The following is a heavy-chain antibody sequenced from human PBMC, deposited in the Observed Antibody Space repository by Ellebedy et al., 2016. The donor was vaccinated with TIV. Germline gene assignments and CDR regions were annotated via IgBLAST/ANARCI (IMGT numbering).Heavy chain of an antibody. CDR3: AKPARTDATDY. Sequence: GESLKISXAASGFTFTSYPLHWVRQAPGKGLEWVAVISYGGGLSLYADSVKGRFTISRDDSKNTLYLQMNGLRVEDTAMYYCAKPARTDATDYWGQGTLVTVSS. J-gene: IGHJ4*02. CDR2: ISYGGGLS. V-gene: IGHV3-30-3*02. CDR1: GFTFTSYP. D-gene: IGHD4-17*01.